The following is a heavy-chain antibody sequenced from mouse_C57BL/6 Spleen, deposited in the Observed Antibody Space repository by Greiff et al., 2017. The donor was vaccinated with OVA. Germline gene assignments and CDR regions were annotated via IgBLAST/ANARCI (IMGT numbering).Heavy chain of an antibody. CDR2: ISSGGSYT. CDR1: GFTFSSYG. V-gene: IGHV5-6*01. Sequence: EVKLQESGGDLVKPGGSLKLSCAASGFTFSSYGMSWVRQTPDKRLEWVATISSGGSYTYYPDSVKGRFTISRDNAKNTLYLQMSSLKSEDTAMYYCARHIDDYDEKAWFAYWGQGTLVTVSA. J-gene: IGHJ3*01. D-gene: IGHD2-4*01. CDR3: ARHIDDYDEKAWFAY.